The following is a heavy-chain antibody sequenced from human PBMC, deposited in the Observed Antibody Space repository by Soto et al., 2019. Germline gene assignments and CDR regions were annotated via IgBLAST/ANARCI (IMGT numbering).Heavy chain of an antibody. CDR1: GGSISSYY. Sequence: QVQLQESGPGLVKPSETLSLTCTVSGGSISSYYWDWIRQPPGKGLEGIGYTHYSGNTNYHPSLKGRVTISLDTSRNQFSLNLSAVTAADTAVYYCARHTWTIRAGFDYWGQGALVTVSS. J-gene: IGHJ4*02. CDR2: THYSGNT. CDR3: ARHTWTIRAGFDY. D-gene: IGHD3-3*02. V-gene: IGHV4-59*12.